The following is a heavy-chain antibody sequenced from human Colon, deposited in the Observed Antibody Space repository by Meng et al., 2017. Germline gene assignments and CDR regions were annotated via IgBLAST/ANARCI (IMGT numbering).Heavy chain of an antibody. CDR1: GASVSDTNYA. V-gene: IGHV4-61*01. J-gene: IGHJ4*02. Sequence: QVQLQESGPGLVRPSETLSLTCTVSGASVSDTNYAWSWIWQPPGKGLEWIGYGSTNHNPSLKSRVTISVDTSKNQFSLTLNSVTAADTAVYYCARDNWGSLDYWGQGTLVTVSS. CDR3: ARDNWGSLDY. D-gene: IGHD7-27*01. CDR2: GST.